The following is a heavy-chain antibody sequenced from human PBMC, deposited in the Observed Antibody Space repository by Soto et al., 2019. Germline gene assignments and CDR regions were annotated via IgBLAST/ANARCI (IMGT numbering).Heavy chain of an antibody. CDR2: INHSGST. Sequence: KQSQTLSLTCAVYGGSFSGYYWSWIRQPPGKGLEWIGEINHSGSTNYNPSLKSRVTISVDTSKNQFSLKLSSVTAADTAVYYCARGPSLYSSSWTHRPYYYYYMDVWGKGTTVTVSS. CDR1: GGSFSGYY. CDR3: ARGPSLYSSSWTHRPYYYYYMDV. D-gene: IGHD6-13*01. J-gene: IGHJ6*03. V-gene: IGHV4-34*01.